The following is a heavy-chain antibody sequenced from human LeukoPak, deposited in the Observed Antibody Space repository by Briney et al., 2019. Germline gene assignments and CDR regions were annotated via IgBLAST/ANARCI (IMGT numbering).Heavy chain of an antibody. CDR1: GFTFSSYS. J-gene: IGHJ4*02. CDR3: ARDIVGGWSNFDS. CDR2: ISSRSSYI. D-gene: IGHD6-19*01. Sequence: GGPLRLSCAGSGFTFSSYSMNWVREAPGEGLEWVSSISSRSSYIYYADSVKGRFTISRDNANNSLYLQMNSLRAEDTAVYYCARDIVGGWSNFDSWGQGTLVTVSS. V-gene: IGHV3-21*01.